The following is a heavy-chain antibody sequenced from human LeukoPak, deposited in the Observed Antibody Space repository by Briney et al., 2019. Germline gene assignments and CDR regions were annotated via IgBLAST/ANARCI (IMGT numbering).Heavy chain of an antibody. CDR1: DGSFSGYY. Sequence: SETLSLTCAVYDGSFSGYYWSWIRQPPGKGLEWIGEINHSGSTNYNPSLKSRVTISVDTSKNQFSLKLDSVTAADTAVYYCAKGTSSGWYYFDYWGQGTLVTVSS. CDR2: INHSGST. CDR3: AKGTSSGWYYFDY. J-gene: IGHJ4*02. V-gene: IGHV4-34*01. D-gene: IGHD6-19*01.